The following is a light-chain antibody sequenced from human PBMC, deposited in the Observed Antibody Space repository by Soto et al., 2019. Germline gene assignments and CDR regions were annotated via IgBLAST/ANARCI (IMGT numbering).Light chain of an antibody. V-gene: IGLV2-8*01. CDR3: SSYAGSDHVV. CDR1: SSDVGGYNY. Sequence: HSALTQPPSASGSPGQSVTISCTGTSSDVGGYNYVSWYQQHPGKAPKLMIYEVNKRPSGVPDRFSGSKSDNTASLTVSGLQAEDEADYYCSSYAGSDHVVFGEGTKLTVL. J-gene: IGLJ2*01. CDR2: EVN.